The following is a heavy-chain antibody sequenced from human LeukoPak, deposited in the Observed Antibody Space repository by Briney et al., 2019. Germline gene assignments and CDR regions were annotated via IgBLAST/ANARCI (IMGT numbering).Heavy chain of an antibody. Sequence: SETLSLTCAVYGGSSSGYSWSWIRQPAGKGLEWIGRIYTSGSTNYNPSLKSRVTMSVDTSKNQFSLKLSSVTAADTAVYYCAREGPYDILTGYQLFDYWGQGTLVTVSS. CDR1: GGSSSGYS. CDR3: AREGPYDILTGYQLFDY. V-gene: IGHV4-4*07. D-gene: IGHD3-9*01. CDR2: IYTSGST. J-gene: IGHJ4*02.